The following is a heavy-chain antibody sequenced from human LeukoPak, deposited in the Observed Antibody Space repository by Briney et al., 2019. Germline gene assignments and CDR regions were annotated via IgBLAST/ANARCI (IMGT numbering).Heavy chain of an antibody. D-gene: IGHD4-23*01. V-gene: IGHV1-8*01. CDR3: ARGRRWSNNWFDP. CDR1: GYTFNSYD. CDR2: MNPNSGNT. J-gene: IGHJ5*02. Sequence: ASVKVSCKASGYTFNSYDINWVRQATGQGLEWMGWMNPNSGNTGYAQKFQGRVTMTRNTSISTAYMELSSLRSEDTAVYYCARGRRWSNNWFDPWGQGTLVTVSS.